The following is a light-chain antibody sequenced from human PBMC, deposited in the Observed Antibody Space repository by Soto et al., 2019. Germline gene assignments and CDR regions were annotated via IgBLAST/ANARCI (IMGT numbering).Light chain of an antibody. J-gene: IGKJ4*01. CDR3: QQYSSYSGT. CDR1: QSISSW. V-gene: IGKV1-5*03. Sequence: DIQMTQSPSTLSASVGDRVTITCRASQSISSWLAWYQQKPGKAPKLLIYKASSLESGVPSRFSGSGSGTEFTLTISSLQPDDFATYYCQQYSSYSGTFGGGTKVEIK. CDR2: KAS.